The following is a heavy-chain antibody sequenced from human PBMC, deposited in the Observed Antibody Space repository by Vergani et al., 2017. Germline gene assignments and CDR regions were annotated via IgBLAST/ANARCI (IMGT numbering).Heavy chain of an antibody. J-gene: IGHJ5*02. CDR3: ARRATSGFDP. CDR2: IYYSGST. CDR1: GGSISSYY. V-gene: IGHV4-59*08. D-gene: IGHD5-12*01. Sequence: QVQLQESGRGLVKPSETLSLTCTVSGGSISSYYWCWIRQPPGKGLEWIGYIYYSGSTNYNPPLKSRVTIPVDTSKNQFSLKLSSVTAADTAVYYCARRATSGFDPWGQGTLVTVSS.